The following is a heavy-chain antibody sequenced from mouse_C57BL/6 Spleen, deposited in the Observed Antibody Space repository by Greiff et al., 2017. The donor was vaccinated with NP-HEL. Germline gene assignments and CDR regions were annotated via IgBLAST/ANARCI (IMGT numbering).Heavy chain of an antibody. V-gene: IGHV1-82*01. CDR2: IYPGDGDT. D-gene: IGHD1-1*01. CDR1: GYAFSSSW. J-gene: IGHJ2*01. Sequence: QVQLQQSGPELVKPGASVKISCKASGYAFSSSWMDWVKQRPGKGLEWIGRIYPGDGDTNYNGKFTGKATLTADKSSSTAYMQLSSLTSEDSAVYFCARDLVITTVVATDYWGQGTTLTVSS. CDR3: ARDLVITTVVATDY.